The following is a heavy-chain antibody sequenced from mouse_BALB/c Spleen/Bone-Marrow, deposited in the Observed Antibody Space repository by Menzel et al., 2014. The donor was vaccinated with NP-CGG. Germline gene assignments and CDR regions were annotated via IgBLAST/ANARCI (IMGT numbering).Heavy chain of an antibody. CDR1: GFDFSRYW. CDR3: ARPRDYYGYFDV. V-gene: IGHV4-1*02. Sequence: EVKLQESGGGLVQPGGSLKLSCAASGFDFSRYWMSWVRQAPGKGLEWIGEINADSSTKKYTPSLKDKFIISRDNAKNTLYLQMSKVRYEGTALYYCARPRDYYGYFDVWGAGTTVTVSS. CDR2: INADSSTK. J-gene: IGHJ1*01. D-gene: IGHD2-4*01.